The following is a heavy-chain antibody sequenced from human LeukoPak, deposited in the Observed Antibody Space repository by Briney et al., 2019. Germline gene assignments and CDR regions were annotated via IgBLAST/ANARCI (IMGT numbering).Heavy chain of an antibody. Sequence: SVKVSRKASGGTFSSYAISWVRQAPGQGIEWMGGIIPIFGTANYAQKFQGRVTITADESTSTAYMELSSLRSEDTAVYYCARAGEQGPSAEYFQHWGQGTLVTVSS. D-gene: IGHD6-13*01. CDR3: ARAGEQGPSAEYFQH. CDR1: GGTFSSYA. V-gene: IGHV1-69*13. J-gene: IGHJ1*01. CDR2: IIPIFGTA.